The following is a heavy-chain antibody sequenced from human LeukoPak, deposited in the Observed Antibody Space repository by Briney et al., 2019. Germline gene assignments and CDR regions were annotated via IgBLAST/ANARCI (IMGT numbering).Heavy chain of an antibody. V-gene: IGHV4-34*01. CDR2: INHSGST. CDR1: GGSFSGYY. CDR3: ARPRPPRDIVVVPAANDAFDI. J-gene: IGHJ3*02. D-gene: IGHD2-2*01. Sequence: SETLSLTCAVYGGSFSGYYWSWIRQPPGKGLEWIGEINHSGSTNYNPSLKSRVTISVDTSKNQFSLKLSSVTAADTAVYYCARPRPPRDIVVVPAANDAFDIWGQGTMVTVSS.